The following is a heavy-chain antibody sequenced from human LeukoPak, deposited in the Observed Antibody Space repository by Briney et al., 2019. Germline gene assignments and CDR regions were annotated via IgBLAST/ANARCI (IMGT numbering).Heavy chain of an antibody. CDR3: ARGLATRNDY. CDR2: ISASGASP. D-gene: IGHD1-26*01. CDR1: GFTFSTYP. J-gene: IGHJ4*02. V-gene: IGHV3-23*01. Sequence: GGSLRLSCAASGFTFSTYPMNWVRQAPGKGLEWVSSISASGASPYYAKSVKGRFAISRVNSKNTLYLQMNSLRAEDTAVYYCARGLATRNDYWGQGTLVTVSS.